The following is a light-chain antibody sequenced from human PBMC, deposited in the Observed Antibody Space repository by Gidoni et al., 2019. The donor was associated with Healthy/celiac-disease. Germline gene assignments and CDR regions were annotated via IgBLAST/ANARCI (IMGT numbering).Light chain of an antibody. CDR1: SLSSYY. CDR3: NSRDSSGNHLV. Sequence: SSELTQDPAVSVALGQTVRITCQGDSLSSYYASWYQQKPGQAPVLVIYGKNKRPSGIPDRFSGSSSGHTASLTITGAQAEDEAEYYCNSRDSSGNHLVFGGGTKLTVL. J-gene: IGLJ2*01. CDR2: GKN. V-gene: IGLV3-19*01.